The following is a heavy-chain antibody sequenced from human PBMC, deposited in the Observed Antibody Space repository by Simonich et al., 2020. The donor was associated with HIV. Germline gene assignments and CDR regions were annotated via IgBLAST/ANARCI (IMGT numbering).Heavy chain of an antibody. CDR3: AIVHFCKGSGTYCVAFDI. J-gene: IGHJ3*02. Sequence: QVQLVQSGAEVKKPGASVKVSCKASGYTFTDYYVHWVRQAPGKGRESRGRSRPNCGGTNYAQKFQGRVTMTSDTSISTCYMELGRLKADDTAVYYCAIVHFCKGSGTYCVAFDIWGQGTMVTVSS. CDR2: SRPNCGGT. V-gene: IGHV1-2*06. D-gene: IGHD3-10*01. CDR1: GYTFTDYY.